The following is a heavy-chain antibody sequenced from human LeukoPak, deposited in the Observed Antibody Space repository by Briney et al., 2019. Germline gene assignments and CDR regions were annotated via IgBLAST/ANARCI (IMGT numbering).Heavy chain of an antibody. CDR3: ARDIVVVVAASPGY. J-gene: IGHJ4*02. V-gene: IGHV1-18*01. D-gene: IGHD2-15*01. Sequence: ASVKVSCKASGYTFTSYGISRVRQAPGQGLEWMGWISAYNGNTNYAQKLQGRVTMTTDTSTSTAYMELRSLRSDDTAVYYCARDIVVVVAASPGYWGQGTLVTVSS. CDR1: GYTFTSYG. CDR2: ISAYNGNT.